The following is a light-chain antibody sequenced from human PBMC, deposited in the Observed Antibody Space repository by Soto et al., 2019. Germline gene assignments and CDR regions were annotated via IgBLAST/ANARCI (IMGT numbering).Light chain of an antibody. CDR1: QSVRSSN. V-gene: IGKV3-20*01. J-gene: IGKJ2*01. CDR3: QQYGSSPRT. CDR2: GAS. Sequence: EIVLTQSPGTLSVSPGERTTLSCRASQSVRSSNLAWYQQKPGQAPRLLIYGASSRATGIPDRFSGSGSGTDFTLTISRLEPEDFAVYYCQQYGSSPRTFGQGTKLEIK.